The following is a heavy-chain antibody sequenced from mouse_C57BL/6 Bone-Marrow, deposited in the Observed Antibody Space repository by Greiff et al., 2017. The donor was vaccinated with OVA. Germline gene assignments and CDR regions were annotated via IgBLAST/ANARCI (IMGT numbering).Heavy chain of an antibody. Sequence: VQLQQPGAELVKPGASVKLSCKASGYTFTSYWMHWVKQRPGQGLEWIGMIPPTSGSTNYNEKFKSKATLTVDKSSSTAYMQLSSLTSEDSAVYYCASSYYYGSSPFDYWGQGTTLTVSS. CDR1: GYTFTSYW. CDR3: ASSYYYGSSPFDY. CDR2: IPPTSGST. V-gene: IGHV1-64*01. D-gene: IGHD1-1*01. J-gene: IGHJ2*01.